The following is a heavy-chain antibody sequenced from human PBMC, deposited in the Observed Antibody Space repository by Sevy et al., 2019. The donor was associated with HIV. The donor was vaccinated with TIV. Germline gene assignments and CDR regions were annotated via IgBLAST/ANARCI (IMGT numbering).Heavy chain of an antibody. J-gene: IGHJ4*02. D-gene: IGHD5-18*01. CDR2: IHSDDTT. CDR1: GFTVNSNY. CDR3: ARGKSGYGYALNY. V-gene: IGHV3-66*01. Sequence: GGSLRLSCAASGFTVNSNYMTWVRQAPGKGLEGVSVIHSDDTTYLADSVKDRFTISRDNFKNTLYLDMSSLRAEDTAVYYCARGKSGYGYALNYWGQGTLVTVSS.